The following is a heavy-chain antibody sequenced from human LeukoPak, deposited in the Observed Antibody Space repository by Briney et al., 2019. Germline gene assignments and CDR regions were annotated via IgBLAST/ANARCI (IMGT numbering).Heavy chain of an antibody. J-gene: IGHJ6*02. D-gene: IGHD3-16*01. CDR1: GFTFSSYW. Sequence: GGSLRLSCAASGFTFSSYWMHWVRQVPGQGLVWVSHIDGDGRITNYGDSVKGRFTISRDNAKNSLYLQMSNLRAEDTAVYFCVRGGGLDVWGQGATVTVSS. CDR3: VRGGGLDV. CDR2: IDGDGRIT. V-gene: IGHV3-74*01.